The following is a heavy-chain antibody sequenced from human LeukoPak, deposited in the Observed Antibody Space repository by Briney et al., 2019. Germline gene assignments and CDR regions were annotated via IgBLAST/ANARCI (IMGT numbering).Heavy chain of an antibody. J-gene: IGHJ4*02. CDR1: GFSFRSYW. D-gene: IGHD3-22*01. Sequence: PGGSLRLSCVASGFSFRSYWMIWVRQAPGKGLEWVANIKEDGREKYYVGSVEGRFTISRDNAQNSLYLQMNSLRAEDTAVYYCVRDWGYDSSGYWQKYFDTWGQGTLVTVSS. CDR2: IKEDGREK. V-gene: IGHV3-7*01. CDR3: VRDWGYDSSGYWQKYFDT.